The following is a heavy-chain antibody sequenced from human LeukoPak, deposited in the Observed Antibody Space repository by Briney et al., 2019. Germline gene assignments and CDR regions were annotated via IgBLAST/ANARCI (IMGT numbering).Heavy chain of an antibody. Sequence: ASVKVSCKASGYTFTSYYMHWVRQAPGQGLEWMGWISAYNGNTNYAQKLQGRVTMTTDTSTSTAYMELRSLRSDDTAVYYCARGEIGDYGGYNWFDPWGQGTLVTVSS. D-gene: IGHD4-23*01. V-gene: IGHV1-18*04. CDR1: GYTFTSYY. J-gene: IGHJ5*02. CDR2: ISAYNGNT. CDR3: ARGEIGDYGGYNWFDP.